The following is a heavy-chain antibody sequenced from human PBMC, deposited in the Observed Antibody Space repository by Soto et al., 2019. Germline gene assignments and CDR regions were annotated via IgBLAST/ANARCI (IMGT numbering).Heavy chain of an antibody. J-gene: IGHJ4*02. D-gene: IGHD2-21*02. V-gene: IGHV1-18*01. Sequence: QVQLVQSGAEVKKPGASVKVTCKASGYTFTRDGISWVRQAPGQGLEWMGWISAYNGNTNYAQKLQGRVTMTTDTATSTAYMELRSLRPDDTAVYYCARDLTYGGNSGIFDYWGQGTLGNVSS. CDR1: GYTFTRDG. CDR2: ISAYNGNT. CDR3: ARDLTYGGNSGIFDY.